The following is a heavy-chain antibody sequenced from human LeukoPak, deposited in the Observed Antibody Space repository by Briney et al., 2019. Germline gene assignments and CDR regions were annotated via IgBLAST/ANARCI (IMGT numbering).Heavy chain of an antibody. V-gene: IGHV4-4*07. D-gene: IGHD3-22*01. CDR1: GGSISSYY. CDR3: ARVTMTVPDDAFDI. CDR2: IYTSGST. Sequence: SETLSLTCTVSGGSISSYYWSWIRQPAGKGLEWIGRIYTSGSTNYNPSLKSRVTMSVDTSKNQFSLKLSSVTAADTAVYYCARVTMTVPDDAFDIWGQGTMVTVSS. J-gene: IGHJ3*02.